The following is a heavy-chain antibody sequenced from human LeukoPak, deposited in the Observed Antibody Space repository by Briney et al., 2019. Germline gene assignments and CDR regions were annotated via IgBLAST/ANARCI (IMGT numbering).Heavy chain of an antibody. CDR3: ARGYCSSTSCYYFGY. V-gene: IGHV4-30-4*08. CDR2: IHYSGST. J-gene: IGHJ4*02. D-gene: IGHD2-2*01. Sequence: PSETLSLTCTVSGGSISSRDYYWSWIRQPPGKGLEWIGYIHYSGSTYYNPSLKSRVTISVDTSKNQFSLKLSSVTAADTAVYYCARGYCSSTSCYYFGYWGQGTLVTVSS. CDR1: GGSISSRDYY.